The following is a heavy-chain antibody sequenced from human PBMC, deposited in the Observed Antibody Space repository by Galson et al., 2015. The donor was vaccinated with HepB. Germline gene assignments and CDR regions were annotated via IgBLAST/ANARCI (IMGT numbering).Heavy chain of an antibody. V-gene: IGHV3-23*01. CDR3: AKPAVRGVIGYWYYFDY. Sequence: SLRLSCAASGFTFSSYAMSWVRQAPGKGLEWVSAISGSGGSTYYADSVKGRFTISRDNSKNTLYLQMNSLRAEDTAVYYCAKPAVRGVIGYWYYFDYWGQGTLVTVSS. CDR1: GFTFSSYA. J-gene: IGHJ4*02. CDR2: ISGSGGST. D-gene: IGHD3-10*01.